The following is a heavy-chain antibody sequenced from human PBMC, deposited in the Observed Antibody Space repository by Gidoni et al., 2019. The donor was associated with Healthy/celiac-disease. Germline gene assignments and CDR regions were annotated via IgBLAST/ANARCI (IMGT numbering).Heavy chain of an antibody. D-gene: IGHD6-13*01. CDR1: GGSISSTSYY. CDR3: AGQKPGEQLAPYYYGMDV. V-gene: IGHV4-39*01. J-gene: IGHJ6*02. CDR2: IYYSGST. Sequence: QLQLQESGPGLVKPSETLSLTCTVSGGSISSTSYYWGWIRQPPGKGLEWIGSIYYSGSTYHNPSPKKRVTISVDTSKNQFSLKLSAVTAADTAVYYWAGQKPGEQLAPYYYGMDVWGQGTTVTVS.